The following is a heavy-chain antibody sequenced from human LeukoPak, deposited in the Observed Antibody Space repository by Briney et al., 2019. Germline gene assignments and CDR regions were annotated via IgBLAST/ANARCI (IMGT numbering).Heavy chain of an antibody. J-gene: IGHJ5*02. Sequence: SVKVSCKASGGTFSSYAISWVRQAPGQGLEWMGGIIPIFGTANYAQKFQGRVTITADESTSTAYRELSSLRSEDTAVYYCARDLYYYDSSGYYYNWFDPWGQGILVTVSS. CDR1: GGTFSSYA. V-gene: IGHV1-69*01. CDR3: ARDLYYYDSSGYYYNWFDP. CDR2: IIPIFGTA. D-gene: IGHD3-22*01.